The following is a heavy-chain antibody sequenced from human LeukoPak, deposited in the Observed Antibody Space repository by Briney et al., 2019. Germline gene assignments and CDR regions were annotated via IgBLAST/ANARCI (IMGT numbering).Heavy chain of an antibody. D-gene: IGHD6-13*01. CDR2: IENDGSFT. J-gene: IGHJ4*02. CDR3: AGHHQAYSRTY. Sequence: GGSLRLSCAASGFTFSSYWMQWVRQAPGKGLVWVSRIENDGSFTSYADSVKGRFTISRDNAKNTLYLQMNSLRAEDTAVYYCAGHHQAYSRTYWGQGTLVTVSS. CDR1: GFTFSSYW. V-gene: IGHV3-74*01.